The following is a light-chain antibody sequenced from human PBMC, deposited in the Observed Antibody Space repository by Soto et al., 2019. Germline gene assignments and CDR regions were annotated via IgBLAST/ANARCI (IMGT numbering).Light chain of an antibody. CDR3: QQYSSWLWT. J-gene: IGKJ1*01. CDR1: QSVGTK. CDR2: GAS. Sequence: EIVMAQSPATLSVSPGERANLSCRASQSVGTKLARYQQTPGQAPRLLIYGASNRATGVPARISGSVSGTEFTLTIASLQSEDFAIYYCQQYSSWLWTFGQGTKVDI. V-gene: IGKV3-15*01.